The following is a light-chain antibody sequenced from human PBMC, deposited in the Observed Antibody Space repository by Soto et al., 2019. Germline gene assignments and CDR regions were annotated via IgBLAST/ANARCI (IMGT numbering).Light chain of an antibody. CDR3: QKSYSTLST. J-gene: IGKJ1*01. V-gene: IGKV1-39*01. CDR1: QSISSY. Sequence: DIQMTQSPSSLSASVGDRVTITCRASQSISSYLNWYQQKPGKAPKLLIYAASSLQSGVPSRFSGSGSGTDFTLTIISLQPEDFATYYCQKSYSTLSTFRQGTKVEIK. CDR2: AAS.